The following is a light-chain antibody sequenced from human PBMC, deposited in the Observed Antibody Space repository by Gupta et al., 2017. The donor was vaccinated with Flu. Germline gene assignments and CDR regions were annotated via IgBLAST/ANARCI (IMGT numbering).Light chain of an antibody. CDR3: QQDDDLPLA. V-gene: IGKV1-33*01. CDR1: QDIKDH. Sequence: PSFLSAFVGDRVTITCQASQDIKDHLNWFQQKPGKPPQLLIYATSYLETGVPSRFSGSGSGTDFTFTISRLQPGDTATYFCQQDDDLPLAFGGGTRLEIK. CDR2: ATS. J-gene: IGKJ4*01.